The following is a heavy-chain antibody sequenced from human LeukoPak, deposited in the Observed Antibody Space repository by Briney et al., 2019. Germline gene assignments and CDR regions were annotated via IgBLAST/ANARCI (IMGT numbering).Heavy chain of an antibody. CDR3: AKVRAPSGWFNSDY. Sequence: GGSLRLSCAISGFTVSDSYTSWVRQGPGKGLEWVAVIYADGSTYHAESVKGRFSISRHNSRNIVYLQMNSLRVEDTAAYYCAKVRAPSGWFNSDYWGQGTLVTVSS. D-gene: IGHD6-19*01. CDR1: GFTVSDSY. CDR2: IYADGST. V-gene: IGHV3-53*01. J-gene: IGHJ4*02.